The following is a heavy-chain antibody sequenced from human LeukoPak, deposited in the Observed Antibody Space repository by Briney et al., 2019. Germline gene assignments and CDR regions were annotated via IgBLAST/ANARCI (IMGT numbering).Heavy chain of an antibody. Sequence: ASVKVSCKASGYTFTSYGISWVRQAPGQGLEWMGWISAYNGNTNYAQKLQGRVTMTTDTSTSTADMELRSLRSDDTAVYYCARDLGSSGWTFDYWGQGTLVIVSS. CDR2: ISAYNGNT. CDR3: ARDLGSSGWTFDY. CDR1: GYTFTSYG. J-gene: IGHJ4*02. V-gene: IGHV1-18*01. D-gene: IGHD6-19*01.